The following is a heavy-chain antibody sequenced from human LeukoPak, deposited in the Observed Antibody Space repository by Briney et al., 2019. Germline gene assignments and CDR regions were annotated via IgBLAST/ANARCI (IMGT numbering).Heavy chain of an antibody. J-gene: IGHJ6*03. CDR2: INPNSGGT. CDR3: ARGAQWLGNYYYYMDV. V-gene: IGHV1-2*02. Sequence: GASVKVSCKASGYTFTGYYMHWVRQAPGQGLEWMGWINPNSGGTNYAQKFQGRVTMTRDTSISTAYMELSRLRSDDTAVYYCARGAQWLGNYYYYMDVWGKGTTVTVSS. D-gene: IGHD6-19*01. CDR1: GYTFTGYY.